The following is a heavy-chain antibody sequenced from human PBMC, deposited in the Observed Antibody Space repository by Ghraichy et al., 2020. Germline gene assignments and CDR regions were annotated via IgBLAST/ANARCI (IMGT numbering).Heavy chain of an antibody. Sequence: LSLTCAASGFTFSSYGMHWVRQAPGKGLEWVAVIWYDGSKKYYADSVKGRFTISRDNSKNTLNLQMNSLRAEDTAVYFCARDGGLTTVTTFHYWGQGTLVTVSS. CDR3: ARDGGLTTVTTFHY. J-gene: IGHJ4*02. V-gene: IGHV3-33*01. CDR2: IWYDGSKK. D-gene: IGHD4-17*01. CDR1: GFTFSSYG.